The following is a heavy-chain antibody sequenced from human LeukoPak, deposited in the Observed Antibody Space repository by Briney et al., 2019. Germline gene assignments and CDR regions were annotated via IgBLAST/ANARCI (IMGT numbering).Heavy chain of an antibody. D-gene: IGHD2-2*01. CDR2: IIPILGIA. CDR1: GGTFSSYA. J-gene: IGHJ4*02. CDR3: ARDRNPGYCDSSICPPPFVDS. V-gene: IGHV1-69*04. Sequence: ASVKVSCKASGGTFSSYAISWVRQAPGQGLEWMGRIIPILGIANYAQKFQGRVTITADKSTSTAYMELSSLRSEDTAVYYCARDRNPGYCDSSICPPPFVDSWGQGTLVTVSS.